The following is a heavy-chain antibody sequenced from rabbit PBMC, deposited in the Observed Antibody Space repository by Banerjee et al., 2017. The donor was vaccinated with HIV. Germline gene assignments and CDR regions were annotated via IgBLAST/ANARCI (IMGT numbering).Heavy chain of an antibody. Sequence: QSLEESGGDLVKPGASLTLSCTASRFSFSGSYYMCWVRQAPGQGLEWIGYIDPVFGSTYYASWVNGRFTISSHNAQNTLYLQLNSLTAADTATYFCARDLGTDYAGYGYGLDLWGPGTLVTVS. CDR3: ARDLGTDYAGYGYGLDL. V-gene: IGHV1S40*01. CDR2: IDPVFGST. D-gene: IGHD6-1*01. CDR1: RFSFSGSYY. J-gene: IGHJ6*01.